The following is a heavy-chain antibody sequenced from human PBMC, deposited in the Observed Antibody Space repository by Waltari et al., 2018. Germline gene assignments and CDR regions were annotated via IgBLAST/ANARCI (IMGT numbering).Heavy chain of an antibody. Sequence: QVQLVQSGAEVKKPGASVTVSCKPSGSHFISYYMHGVRQAPGQGLEWMGWINTRKGGTNYAQKYQGRVTMTRDTSISTAYMELSRLISNDTAVYYCARTYQSGSYSDYWGQGTPVTVSS. J-gene: IGHJ4*02. D-gene: IGHD1-26*01. CDR2: INTRKGGT. V-gene: IGHV1-2*02. CDR1: GSHFISYY. CDR3: ARTYQSGSYSDY.